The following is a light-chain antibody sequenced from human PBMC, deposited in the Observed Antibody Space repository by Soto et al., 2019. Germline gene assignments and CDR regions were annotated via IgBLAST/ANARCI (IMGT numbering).Light chain of an antibody. J-gene: IGKJ5*01. CDR2: DAS. Sequence: EIVLTQSPATLSLSPGERATLSCRASQSIGTYLAWYQQKPGQAPRLLIFDASNRAAGIPAKFSASGSGTDFTLTFSSLEPEDFAIYYCQQRSSWPTFGQGTRLEIK. V-gene: IGKV3-11*01. CDR1: QSIGTY. CDR3: QQRSSWPT.